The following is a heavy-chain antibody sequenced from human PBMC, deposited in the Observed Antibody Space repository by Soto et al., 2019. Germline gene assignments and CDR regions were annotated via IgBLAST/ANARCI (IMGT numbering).Heavy chain of an antibody. D-gene: IGHD3-10*01. Sequence: QVQLQQWGAGLLKPSETLSLTCAVYGGSFSGYYWSWIRQPPGKGLEWIGEINHSGSTNYNPSLKSRVTISVDTSKNQFSLKLSSVTAADTAVYYCARYLPYYGSGSDYWGQGTLVTVSS. CDR3: ARYLPYYGSGSDY. J-gene: IGHJ4*02. V-gene: IGHV4-34*01. CDR1: GGSFSGYY. CDR2: INHSGST.